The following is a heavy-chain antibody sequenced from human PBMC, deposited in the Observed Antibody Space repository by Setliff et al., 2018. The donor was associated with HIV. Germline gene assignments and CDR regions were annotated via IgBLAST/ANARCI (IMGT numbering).Heavy chain of an antibody. D-gene: IGHD2-15*01. V-gene: IGHV1-18*01. J-gene: IGHJ4*02. CDR1: GYTFTTYG. Sequence: ASVKVSCKPSGYTFTTYGLSWVRQAPGQGLEWMGWISTYSDETSSSQNLQGRLTMTTDTSTGTAYMELRSLRSDDTAVYYCARERRYCSGGSCSKFFDYWGQGTLVTVSS. CDR2: ISTYSDET. CDR3: ARERRYCSGGSCSKFFDY.